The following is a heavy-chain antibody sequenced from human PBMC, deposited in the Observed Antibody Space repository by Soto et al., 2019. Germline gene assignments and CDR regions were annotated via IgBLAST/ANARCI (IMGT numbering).Heavy chain of an antibody. CDR1: GFTFDDFA. J-gene: IGHJ4*02. CDR2: ISWNSAMI. D-gene: IGHD3-10*01. Sequence: EVQLVESGGGLVQPGRSLRLSCAASGFTFDDFAMHWVRQAPGKGLEWVSGISWNSAMIGYADSVKGRFTISRDNAKNSLYLQMNSLRPEDTALYICAKDNRADRGAFDYWGQGTLVSVFS. V-gene: IGHV3-9*01. CDR3: AKDNRADRGAFDY.